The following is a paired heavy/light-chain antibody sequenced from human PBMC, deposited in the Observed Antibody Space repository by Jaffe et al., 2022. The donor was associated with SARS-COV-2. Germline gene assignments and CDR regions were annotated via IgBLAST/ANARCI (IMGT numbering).Light chain of an antibody. CDR2: AAS. J-gene: IGKJ2*01. CDR3: QQSYSSYT. Sequence: DIQMTQSPSSLSASEGDRVTITCRASQSISNYLNWYQQEPGKAPKLLIYAASRLQSGVPSRFSGSGSGTDFTLTIYSLQPEDFATYYCQQSYSSYTFGQGTKLEIK. V-gene: IGKV1-39*01. CDR1: QSISNY.
Heavy chain of an antibody. J-gene: IGHJ6*02. Sequence: QVQLVQSGDEVKKPGASVKVSCKASGYTFTNYRISWVRQAPGQGLEWMGWSSGYNGNTNYAQMFQDRVTMTTYTSTSTVYMELRSLRSDDTAVYYCASGLLGFGDPDSFSSVESHYYGLDVWGQGTTVTVSS. V-gene: IGHV1-18*01. CDR2: SSGYNGNT. D-gene: IGHD3-10*01. CDR1: GYTFTNYR. CDR3: ASGLLGFGDPDSFSSVESHYYGLDV.